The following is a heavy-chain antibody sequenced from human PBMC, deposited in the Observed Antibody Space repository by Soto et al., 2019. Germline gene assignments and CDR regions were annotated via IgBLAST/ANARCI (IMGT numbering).Heavy chain of an antibody. CDR2: INSNGGST. Sequence: EVQLLESEGGLVQPGGSLRLSCVASGLTFSRYIMTWVRQAPGKGLEWVSTINSNGGSTYYADSVKGRFTISRDNSKNSLYLQMNGLRAEDTAVYFCARVPDLDYCSRTSCLYYFDYWGQGALVTVSS. V-gene: IGHV3-23*01. J-gene: IGHJ4*02. D-gene: IGHD2-2*01. CDR1: GLTFSRYI. CDR3: ARVPDLDYCSRTSCLYYFDY.